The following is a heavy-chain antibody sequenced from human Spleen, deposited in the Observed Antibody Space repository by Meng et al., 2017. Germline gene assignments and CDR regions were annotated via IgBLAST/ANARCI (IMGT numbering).Heavy chain of an antibody. D-gene: IGHD3-16*01. Sequence: SVKVSCKASGGTFSSYAISWVRQAPGQGLEWMGGIIPIFGTANYAQKFQGRVTITADESTSTAYMELSSLRSEDTAVYYCAREGGNPGYDAFDIWGQGTRVTVSS. CDR2: IIPIFGTA. CDR1: GGTFSSYA. CDR3: AREGGNPGYDAFDI. J-gene: IGHJ3*02. V-gene: IGHV1-69*13.